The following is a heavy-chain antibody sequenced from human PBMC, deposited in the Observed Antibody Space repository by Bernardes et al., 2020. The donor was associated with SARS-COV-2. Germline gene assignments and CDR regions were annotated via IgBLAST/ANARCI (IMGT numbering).Heavy chain of an antibody. Sequence: GGSLRLSCVASGFTFSNYPMHWVRQFPGKGLEWLAVISYEGSSIYYADSVKGRFTISRDNSKNTLYLQMDSLRAEDTAVYYCARDVLSVTTPRWGRGTLVAVSS. CDR3: ARDVLSVTTPR. CDR1: GFTFSNYP. D-gene: IGHD4-17*01. J-gene: IGHJ4*02. V-gene: IGHV3-30-3*01. CDR2: ISYEGSSI.